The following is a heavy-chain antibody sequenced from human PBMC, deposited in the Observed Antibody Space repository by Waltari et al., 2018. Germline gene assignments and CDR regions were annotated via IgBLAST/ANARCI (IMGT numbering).Heavy chain of an antibody. D-gene: IGHD2-8*01. CDR3: AKGVADIVLMVYASPFDI. V-gene: IGHV1-69*12. CDR1: GGTFSSYA. J-gene: IGHJ3*02. CDR2: ISPIVGTA. Sequence: QVQLVQSGAEVKKPGSSVKVSCKASGGTFSSYAISWVRQAPGQGLEWMGGISPIVGTANSAQKFQVRFPITADESTSTAYMELSSLSAEDTAVYYCAKGVADIVLMVYASPFDIWGQGTMVTVSS.